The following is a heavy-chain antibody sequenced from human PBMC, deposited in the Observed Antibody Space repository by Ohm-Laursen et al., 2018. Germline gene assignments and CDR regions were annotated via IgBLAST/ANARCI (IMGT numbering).Heavy chain of an antibody. Sequence: SLRLSCAASGFTFDDYALHWVRQAPGKGLEWVSGISWDSGNTGYADSVKGRFTISRDNAGNSLYLQMNSLGAEDTALYYCAKAKGTTVTTAYFQHWGQGTLVTVSS. V-gene: IGHV3-9*01. CDR1: GFTFDDYA. J-gene: IGHJ1*01. CDR3: AKAKGTTVTTAYFQH. D-gene: IGHD4-17*01. CDR2: ISWDSGNT.